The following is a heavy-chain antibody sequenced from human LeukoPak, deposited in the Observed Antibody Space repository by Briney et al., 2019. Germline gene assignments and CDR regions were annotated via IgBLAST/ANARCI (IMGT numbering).Heavy chain of an antibody. V-gene: IGHV1-24*01. D-gene: IGHD3-10*01. CDR3: ATDRRPITMVRGVSSPQIPDAFDI. CDR1: GYTLTELS. CDR2: FDPEDGET. J-gene: IGHJ3*02. Sequence: ASVKVSCKVSGYTLTELSMHWVRQAPGKGLEWMGGFDPEDGETIYAQKFQGRVTMTEDTSTDTAYMELSSLRSEDTAVYYCATDRRPITMVRGVSSPQIPDAFDIWGHGTMVTVSS.